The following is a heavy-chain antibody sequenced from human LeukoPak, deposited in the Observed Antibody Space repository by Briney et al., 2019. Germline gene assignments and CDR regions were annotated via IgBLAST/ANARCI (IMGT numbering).Heavy chain of an antibody. Sequence: GGSLRLSCAASGFTFDDYAMHWVRQAPGKGLEWVSGISWNSGSIGYADSVKGRFTISRDNAKNSLYLQMNSLRAEDTALYYCAKGRRGYSYGLRHYGMDVWGQGTTVTVSS. CDR3: AKGRRGYSYGLRHYGMDV. J-gene: IGHJ6*02. V-gene: IGHV3-9*01. CDR2: ISWNSGSI. D-gene: IGHD5-18*01. CDR1: GFTFDDYA.